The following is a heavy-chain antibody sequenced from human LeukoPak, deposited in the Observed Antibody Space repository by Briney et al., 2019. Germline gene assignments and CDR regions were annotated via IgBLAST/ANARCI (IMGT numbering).Heavy chain of an antibody. V-gene: IGHV3-43D*03. CDR2: ISWDGGST. Sequence: GGSLRLSCAASGFTFDDYAMHWVRQAPGKGLEWVSLISWDGGSTYYADSVKGRFTISRDNSKNTLYLEVISLTAEDTAVYYCAKDDAWLRFGEWSQGTLVTVSS. D-gene: IGHD3-10*01. J-gene: IGHJ4*02. CDR3: AKDDAWLRFGE. CDR1: GFTFDDYA.